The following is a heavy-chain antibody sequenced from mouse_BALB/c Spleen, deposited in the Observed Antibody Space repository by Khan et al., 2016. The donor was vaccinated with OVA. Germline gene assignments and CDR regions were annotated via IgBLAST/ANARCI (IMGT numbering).Heavy chain of an antibody. CDR3: VRDGAYHRIDGWFAY. CDR2: INPSNGYT. CDR1: GYTFTSYT. D-gene: IGHD2-14*01. J-gene: IGHJ3*01. Sequence: QMQLEESGAELARPGASVKMSCKASGYTFTSYTIHWIKERPGQGLEWIGYINPSNGYTNYNQNFKDKATLTTDKSSTTAYLQLSSLTSDDSAVYNCVRDGAYHRIDGWFAYWGQGTLVTVSA. V-gene: IGHV1-4*01.